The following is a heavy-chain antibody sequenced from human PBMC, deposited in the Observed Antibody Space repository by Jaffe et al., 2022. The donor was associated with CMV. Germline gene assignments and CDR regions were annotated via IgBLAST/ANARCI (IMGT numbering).Heavy chain of an antibody. V-gene: IGHV1-69*01. CDR2: IIPIFGTA. CDR3: ARAPQWGIVVVPALLFGWFDP. J-gene: IGHJ5*02. CDR1: GGTFSSYA. Sequence: QVQLVQSGAEVKKPGSSVKVSCKASGGTFSSYAISWVRQAPGQGLEWMGGIIPIFGTANYAQKFQGRVTITADESTSTAYMELSSLRSEDTAVYYCARAPQWGIVVVPALLFGWFDPWGQGTLVTVSS. D-gene: IGHD2-2*01.